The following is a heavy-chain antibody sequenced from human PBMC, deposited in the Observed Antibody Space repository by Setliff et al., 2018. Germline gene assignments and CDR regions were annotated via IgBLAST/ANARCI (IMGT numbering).Heavy chain of an antibody. J-gene: IGHJ6*03. V-gene: IGHV4-31*03. CDR3: ARDFSSSWYGSYYYYYYMDV. Sequence: SETLSLTCTVSGGSISSGGYYWSWIRQHPGKGLEWIGYIYYSGFTYYNPSLESRVTISVDTSKNQFSLKLSSVTATDTAVYYCARDFSSSWYGSYYYYYYMDVWGKGTTVTVSS. CDR2: IYYSGFT. CDR1: GGSISSGGYY. D-gene: IGHD6-13*01.